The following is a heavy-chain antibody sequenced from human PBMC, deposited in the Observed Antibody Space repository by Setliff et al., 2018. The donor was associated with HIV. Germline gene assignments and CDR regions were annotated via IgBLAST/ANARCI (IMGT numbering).Heavy chain of an antibody. J-gene: IGHJ3*02. CDR1: GGSISSGSYY. V-gene: IGHV4-61*09. D-gene: IGHD3-3*01. CDR2: IYTSGST. Sequence: SETLSLTCTVSGGSISSGSYYWSWIRQPAGKGLEWIGHIYTSGSTNYNPSLKSRVTISVDTSKNQFSLKLSSVTAADTAVYYCARPSDYNFWSDDIWGQGTMVTV. CDR3: ARPSDYNFWSDDI.